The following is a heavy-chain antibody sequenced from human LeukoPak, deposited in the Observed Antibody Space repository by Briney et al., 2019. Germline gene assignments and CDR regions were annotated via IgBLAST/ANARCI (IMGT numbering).Heavy chain of an antibody. J-gene: IGHJ3*02. CDR2: ISTSSSYI. CDR1: GFTFSGYS. Sequence: GGSLRLSCGASGFTFSGYSMNWVRQAPGKGLEWVSSISTSSSYIYYADSVKGRFTISRDNAKKSLYLQMNSLRAEDTAVYYCAKDFYYDILTGYSNLGAFDIWGQGTMVTVSS. V-gene: IGHV3-21*04. D-gene: IGHD3-9*01. CDR3: AKDFYYDILTGYSNLGAFDI.